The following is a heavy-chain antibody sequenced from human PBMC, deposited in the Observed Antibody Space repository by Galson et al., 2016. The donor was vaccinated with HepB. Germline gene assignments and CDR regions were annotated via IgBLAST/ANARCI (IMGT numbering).Heavy chain of an antibody. CDR2: ISAYNGNT. V-gene: IGHV1-18*01. CDR1: GYTFTNYG. Sequence: SVKVSCKASGYTFTNYGVGWVRQAPGQGLEWMGWISAYNGNTNYAQNFQDRVTMTTDTSTSTAYMELRRLGSDDTAVYYCARVGATGAPHYFQSWGPGTLVTVSS. J-gene: IGHJ4*02. D-gene: IGHD1-1*01. CDR3: ARVGATGAPHYFQS.